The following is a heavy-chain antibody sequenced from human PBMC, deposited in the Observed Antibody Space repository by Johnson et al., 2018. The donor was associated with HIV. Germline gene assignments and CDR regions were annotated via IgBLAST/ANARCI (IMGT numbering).Heavy chain of an antibody. Sequence: QVQLEESGGGVVQPGGSLRLSCAASGFTFSSYGMHWVRQAPGKGLEWVAFIRYDGSNKYYADSVKGRFTISRDNSKNTLYLQMNSLRAEDTAVYYCAKEDYYGSGSYDAFDIWGQGTMVTVSS. CDR2: IRYDGSNK. J-gene: IGHJ3*02. CDR1: GFTFSSYG. D-gene: IGHD3-10*01. CDR3: AKEDYYGSGSYDAFDI. V-gene: IGHV3-30*02.